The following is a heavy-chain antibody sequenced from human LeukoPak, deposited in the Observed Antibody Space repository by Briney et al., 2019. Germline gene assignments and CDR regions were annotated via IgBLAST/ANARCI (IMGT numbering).Heavy chain of an antibody. D-gene: IGHD6-13*01. Sequence: GGSLRLSCEASGFTFSSYGMQWVRQAPGMGPEWVSVISHDGTVTYYADSVKGRFTISRDSSTNTLYLQMDSLRTEDTAVYYCAKEGSQYASSWFDYWGQGTLVTVSS. V-gene: IGHV3-30*18. CDR3: AKEGSQYASSWFDY. CDR1: GFTFSSYG. CDR2: ISHDGTVT. J-gene: IGHJ4*02.